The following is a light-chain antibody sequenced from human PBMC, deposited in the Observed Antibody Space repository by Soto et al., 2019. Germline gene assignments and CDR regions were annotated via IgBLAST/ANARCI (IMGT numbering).Light chain of an antibody. J-gene: IGLJ2*01. V-gene: IGLV2-8*01. CDR2: EFS. CDR3: SSDAGSNNVV. Sequence: QSALSQPPSASGSPGQSVTISCTGTSSDVGGYNYVSWYQQHPGKAPKLMIYEFSKRPSGVPDRFSGSKSGNTASLTVSGLQAEDDSDYYCSSDAGSNNVVFGGGTNLTVL. CDR1: SSDVGGYNY.